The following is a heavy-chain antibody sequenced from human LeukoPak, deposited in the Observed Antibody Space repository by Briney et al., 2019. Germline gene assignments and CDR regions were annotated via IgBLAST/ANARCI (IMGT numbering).Heavy chain of an antibody. Sequence: SLMRSCAASGFTFSSYGMHWVRQAPGKGLEWVAVIWYDGSNKYYADSVKGRFTITRDNYKNTLHLQINSLRAEDTAVYYCARDRWELLRYYYYGMDVWGQGTTVTVSS. CDR3: ARDRWELLRYYYYGMDV. J-gene: IGHJ6*02. CDR2: IWYDGSNK. D-gene: IGHD1-26*01. CDR1: GFTFSSYG. V-gene: IGHV3-33*01.